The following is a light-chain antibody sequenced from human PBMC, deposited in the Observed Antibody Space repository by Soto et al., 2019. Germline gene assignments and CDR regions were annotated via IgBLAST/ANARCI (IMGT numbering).Light chain of an antibody. CDR3: QQSDDLPT. CDR1: QGVSSS. Sequence: IQLTQSPSSLSASVGDRVTITCRASQGVSSSLAWYHQQPGKAPKLLIYDASTLKTGVPSRFSGSGSGTDFRFTISSLQPEDFATYYCQQSDDLPTFGQGTRLEIK. V-gene: IGKV1-33*01. J-gene: IGKJ5*01. CDR2: DAS.